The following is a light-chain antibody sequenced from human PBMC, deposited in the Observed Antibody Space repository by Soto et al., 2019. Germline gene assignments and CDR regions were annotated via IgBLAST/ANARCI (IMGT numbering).Light chain of an antibody. CDR2: DVS. V-gene: IGLV2-14*01. CDR1: SSDVGGYNF. J-gene: IGLJ2*01. CDR3: SSYTSSSTVV. Sequence: QSALTQPASVSESPGQSITISCTGTSSDVGGYNFVSWYQQHPGKAPKLMIYDVSNRPSGVSNRFSGSKSGNTASLTISGLQAEDEADYYCSSYTSSSTVVFGGGTKQTVL.